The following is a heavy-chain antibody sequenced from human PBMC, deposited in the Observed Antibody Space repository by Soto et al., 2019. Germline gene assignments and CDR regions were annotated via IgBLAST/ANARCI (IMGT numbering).Heavy chain of an antibody. CDR1: GYTFNVYF. CDR2: TNTHSGGT. Sequence: ASVKVSCKASGYTFNVYFIHWLRQAPGQGLEWMGWTNTHSGGTNYAQKFQGRVSMTRDTSINTAYMELRRLTSDDTAVYSCARGRDGHSTRWYDDWG. J-gene: IGHJ3*01. D-gene: IGHD6-13*01. CDR3: ARGRDGHSTRWYDD. V-gene: IGHV1-2*02.